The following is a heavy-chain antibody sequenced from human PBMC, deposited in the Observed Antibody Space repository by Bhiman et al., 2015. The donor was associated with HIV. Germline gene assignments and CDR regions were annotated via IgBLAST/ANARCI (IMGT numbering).Heavy chain of an antibody. D-gene: IGHD2-15*01. V-gene: IGHV3-30*04. Sequence: QVQLVESGGGVVQPGRSLRLSCAASGFTFSSHSMHWVRQAPGKGLEWVAVMSYDGSIKYYADSVKGRFTISRDNSKSTLYLQMNSLRHEDTALYYCARGRYCSGDSCYSYYYYYNMDVWGKGTAVTVSS. J-gene: IGHJ6*03. CDR1: GFTFSSHS. CDR2: MSYDGSIK. CDR3: ARGRYCSGDSCYSYYYYYNMDV.